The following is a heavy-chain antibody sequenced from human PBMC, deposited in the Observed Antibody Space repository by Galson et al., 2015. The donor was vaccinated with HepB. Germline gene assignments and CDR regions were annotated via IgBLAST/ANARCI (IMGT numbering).Heavy chain of an antibody. V-gene: IGHV1-18*01. J-gene: IGHJ3*02. CDR1: GYTFTSYG. D-gene: IGHD3-16*01. Sequence: SVKVSCKASGYTFTSYGISWVRQAPGQGLEWMGWISAYNGNTNYAQKLQGRVTMTTDTSTSTAYMELRSLRSDDTAVYYCARVPARGATRGAFDIWGQGTMVTVSS. CDR2: ISAYNGNT. CDR3: ARVPARGATRGAFDI.